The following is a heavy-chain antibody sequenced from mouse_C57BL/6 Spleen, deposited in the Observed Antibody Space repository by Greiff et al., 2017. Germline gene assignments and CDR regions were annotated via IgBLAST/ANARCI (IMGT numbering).Heavy chain of an antibody. CDR1: GFTFSDYG. D-gene: IGHD1-1*01. V-gene: IGHV5-17*01. J-gene: IGHJ4*01. CDR2: ISSGSSTI. Sequence: DVMLVESGGGLVKPGGSLKLSCAASGFTFSDYGMHWVRQAPEQGLEWVAYISSGSSTIYYADTVKGRFTFSRANAKNTMFLQMTSLRSVGTAMYYSTRCTGSCAMGYWGQRTSVTGS. CDR3: TRCTGSCAMGY.